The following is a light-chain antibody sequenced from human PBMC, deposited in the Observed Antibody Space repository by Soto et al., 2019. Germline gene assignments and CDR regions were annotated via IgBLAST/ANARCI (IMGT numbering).Light chain of an antibody. J-gene: IGKJ4*01. V-gene: IGKV3-11*01. CDR3: QQRSNWPLT. CDR1: QSVSSY. Sequence: ETVLTQSPATLSLSPGERATLSCRASQSVSSYLAWYKQKPGQAPRLLISDASNRATGIPARFSGSGSGTDFTLTISSLEPEDFAVYYCQQRSNWPLTFGGGTKVEIK. CDR2: DAS.